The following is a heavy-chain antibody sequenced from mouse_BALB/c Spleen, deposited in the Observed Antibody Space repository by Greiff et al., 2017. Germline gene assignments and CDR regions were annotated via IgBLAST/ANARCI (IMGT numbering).Heavy chain of an antibody. J-gene: IGHJ3*01. Sequence: VQLQQSGAELVKPGTSVKLSCKASGYNFTSYWINWVKLRPGQGLEWIGDIYPGSGSTNYNEKFKSKATLTVDTSSSTAYMQLSSLASEDSALYYCAREGLYYGSSYWFAYWGQGTLVTVSA. D-gene: IGHD1-1*01. CDR3: AREGLYYGSSYWFAY. V-gene: IGHV1-55*01. CDR2: IYPGSGST. CDR1: GYNFTSYW.